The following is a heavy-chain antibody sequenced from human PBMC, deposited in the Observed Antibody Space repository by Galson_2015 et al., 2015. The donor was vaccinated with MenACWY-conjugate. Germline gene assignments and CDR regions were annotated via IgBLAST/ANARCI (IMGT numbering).Heavy chain of an antibody. D-gene: IGHD3-10*01. Sequence: SETLSLTCTVSGYSISSGYYWGWTRQPPGKGLEWIGSIYHSGSTYYNPSLKSRVTISVDTSKNQFSLKLSSVTAADTAVYYCARAMRITMVRGVVGYYGMDVWGQGTLVTVS. J-gene: IGHJ6*02. CDR1: GYSISSGYY. V-gene: IGHV4-38-2*02. CDR3: ARAMRITMVRGVVGYYGMDV. CDR2: IYHSGST.